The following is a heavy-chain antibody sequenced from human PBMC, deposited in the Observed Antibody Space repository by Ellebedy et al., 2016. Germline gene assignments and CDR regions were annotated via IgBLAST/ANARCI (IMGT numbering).Heavy chain of an antibody. D-gene: IGHD6-6*01. CDR1: GFTFSSYA. V-gene: IGHV3-23*01. CDR2: ISGSGGST. J-gene: IGHJ4*02. CDR3: AKIGGYSSSSDY. Sequence: GESLKISXAASGFTFSSYAMSWVRQAPGKGLEWVSAISGSGGSTYYADSVKGRFTISRDNSKNTLYLQMNSLRAEDTAVYYCAKIGGYSSSSDYWGQGTLVTVSS.